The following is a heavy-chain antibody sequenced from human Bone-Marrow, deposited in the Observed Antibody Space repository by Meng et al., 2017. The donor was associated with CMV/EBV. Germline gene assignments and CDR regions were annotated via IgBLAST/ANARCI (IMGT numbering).Heavy chain of an antibody. J-gene: IGHJ4*02. Sequence: YMNWVRQAPGQGLEWMGWINPNSGGTNYAQKFQGRVTMTRDTSISTAYMELSRLRSDDTAVYYCARDKGGYYYGSGSYYRDYYFDYWGQGTLVTVSS. CDR3: ARDKGGYYYGSGSYYRDYYFDY. CDR1: Y. CDR2: INPNSGGT. V-gene: IGHV1-2*02. D-gene: IGHD3-10*01.